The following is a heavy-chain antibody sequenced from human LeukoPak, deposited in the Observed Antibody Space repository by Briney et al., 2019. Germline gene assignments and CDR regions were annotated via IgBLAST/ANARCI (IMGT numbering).Heavy chain of an antibody. Sequence: PGGSLRLSCAASGFTFSGSAMSLVRQAPGKGLYWVSAISGSGTGTYYADSVKGRCTISRDNSKNTLYLQMNSLRAEDTAVYYCAKEGGTGTRFDYWGQGTLVTVSS. J-gene: IGHJ4*02. CDR3: AKEGGTGTRFDY. CDR2: ISGSGTGT. D-gene: IGHD1-7*01. CDR1: GFTFSGSA. V-gene: IGHV3-23*01.